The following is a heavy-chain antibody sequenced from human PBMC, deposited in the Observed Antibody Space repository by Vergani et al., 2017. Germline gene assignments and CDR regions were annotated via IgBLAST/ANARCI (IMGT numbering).Heavy chain of an antibody. CDR3: AREGAAAGGGFLDY. D-gene: IGHD6-13*01. Sequence: QVQLQESGPGLVKPSETLSLTCTVSGGSISSYYWSWIRQPPGKGLEWIGYIYYSGSTNYNPSLKSRVTISVDTSKNKFSLKLSSVTAADTAVYYCAREGAAAGGGFLDYWGQGTLVTVSS. CDR1: GGSISSYY. CDR2: IYYSGST. V-gene: IGHV4-59*01. J-gene: IGHJ4*02.